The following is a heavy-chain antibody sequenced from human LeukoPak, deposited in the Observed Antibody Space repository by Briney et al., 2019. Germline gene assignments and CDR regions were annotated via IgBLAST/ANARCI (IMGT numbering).Heavy chain of an antibody. CDR3: ARGRLTGTTIPYFDY. D-gene: IGHD1-7*01. CDR2: INSDGSST. J-gene: IGHJ4*02. CDR1: GFTLSSYW. V-gene: IGHV3-74*01. Sequence: GGSLRLSCAATGFTLSSYWMHWVRQAPGKGLVWVSRINSDGSSTSYADAVKGRFTISRDNAKNTLYLQMNSLRAEDTAVYYCARGRLTGTTIPYFDYWGRGTLVSVSS.